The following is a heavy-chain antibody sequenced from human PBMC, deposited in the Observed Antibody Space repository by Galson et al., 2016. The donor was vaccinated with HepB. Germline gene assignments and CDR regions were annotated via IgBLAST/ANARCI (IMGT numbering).Heavy chain of an antibody. CDR3: AGTAGDYCCPTRCHTPSWSNYLGP. J-gene: IGHJ5*02. CDR1: GGSLTNYA. D-gene: IGHD2-2*02. V-gene: IGHV1-69*06. Sequence: SVKVSCKASGGSLTNYAISWLRQAPRQGLEWMGGIIVLFDESKYAQKFQGRVTITADRSTGTVHMQLTNLTSEDTAIYFCAGTAGDYCCPTRCHTPSWSNYLGPWGQGTLVTVSS. CDR2: IIVLFDES.